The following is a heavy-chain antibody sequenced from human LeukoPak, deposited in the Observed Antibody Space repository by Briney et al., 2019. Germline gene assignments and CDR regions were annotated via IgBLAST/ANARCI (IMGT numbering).Heavy chain of an antibody. V-gene: IGHV4-39*01. CDR1: GGSISISSYY. CDR3: ARQTGSGLFILP. Sequence: PSETLSLTCTVSGGSISISSYYWSWIRQPPGKGLEWIGYIHYSGSTYYNPSLKSRVTISVDTSKNQFSLKLSSVTAADTAVYYCARQTGSGLFILPGGQGTLVTVSS. J-gene: IGHJ4*02. CDR2: IHYSGST. D-gene: IGHD3/OR15-3a*01.